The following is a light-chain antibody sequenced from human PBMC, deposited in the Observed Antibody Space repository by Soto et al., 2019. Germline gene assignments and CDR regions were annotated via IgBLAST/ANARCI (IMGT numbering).Light chain of an antibody. Sequence: EIVLTQSPGTLSLSPGERATLSCRASQSVSSNYLAWYQQKPGQAPRLVIYGAPNRATGIPARFSGSGSGTDFTLTINRLEPEDFAVYDCHQYGSSPPYTFGQGTTLDIK. CDR3: HQYGSSPPYT. CDR2: GAP. CDR1: QSVSSNY. V-gene: IGKV3-20*01. J-gene: IGKJ2*01.